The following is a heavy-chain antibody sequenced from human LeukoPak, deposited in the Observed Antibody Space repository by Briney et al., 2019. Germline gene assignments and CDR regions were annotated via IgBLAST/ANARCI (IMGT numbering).Heavy chain of an antibody. CDR3: ARVHDILTGYIQTYYYYMDV. Sequence: SETLSLTCTVSGGSISSYYWSWIRQPPGKGLEWIGYIYYSGSTNYNPSLKSRVTISVDTSKNQFSLKLSSVTAADTAVYYCARVHDILTGYIQTYYYYMDVWGKGTTVTVSS. CDR2: IYYSGST. V-gene: IGHV4-59*01. CDR1: GGSISSYY. J-gene: IGHJ6*03. D-gene: IGHD3-9*01.